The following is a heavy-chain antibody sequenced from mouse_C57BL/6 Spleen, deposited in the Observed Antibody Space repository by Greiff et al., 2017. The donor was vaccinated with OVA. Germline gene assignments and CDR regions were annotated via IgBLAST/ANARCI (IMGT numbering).Heavy chain of an antibody. CDR1: GFSLSTSGMG. D-gene: IGHD1-1*01. Sequence: QVTLKVSGPGILQSSQTLSLTCSFSGFSLSTSGMGVSWIRQPSGKGLEWLAHIYWDDDKRYNPSLKSRLTIPKDTSRNQVFHKINSVHTADTDTVCCARGGYYDSSYSYAMDYWGKGTSDTVSS. J-gene: IGHJ4*01. V-gene: IGHV8-12*01. CDR3: ARGGYYDSSYSYAMDY. CDR2: IYWDDDK.